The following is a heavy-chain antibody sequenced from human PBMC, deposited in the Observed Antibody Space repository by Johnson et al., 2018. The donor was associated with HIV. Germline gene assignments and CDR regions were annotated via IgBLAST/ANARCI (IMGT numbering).Heavy chain of an antibody. CDR2: IKSKTDGGTT. Sequence: EVQLVESGGGLVQPGGSLRLSCAASGFTFSNAWMSWVRQAPGKGLEWVGRIKSKTDGGTTDYAAPVKGRFTISRDNSKNTLYLQMNSLRAEDTAVYYCARDNPGYCSGGSCHDAFDIWGQGTMVTVSS. J-gene: IGHJ3*02. CDR1: GFTFSNAW. V-gene: IGHV3-15*01. D-gene: IGHD2-15*01. CDR3: ARDNPGYCSGGSCHDAFDI.